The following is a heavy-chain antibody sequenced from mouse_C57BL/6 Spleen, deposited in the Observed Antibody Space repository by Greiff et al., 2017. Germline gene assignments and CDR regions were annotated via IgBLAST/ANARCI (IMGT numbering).Heavy chain of an antibody. Sequence: EVKLLESGGGLVQPGGSMKLSCAASGFTFSDAWMDWVRQSPEKGLEWVAEIRNKANNHAPYYAESVKGRFTISRDDSKSSVYLQMNSLRAEDTGIYYCTSYCGGSHWYFDVWGTGTTVTVSA. CDR2: IRNKANNHAP. CDR1: GFTFSDAW. D-gene: IGHD1-1*01. V-gene: IGHV6-6*01. J-gene: IGHJ1*03. CDR3: TSYCGGSHWYFDV.